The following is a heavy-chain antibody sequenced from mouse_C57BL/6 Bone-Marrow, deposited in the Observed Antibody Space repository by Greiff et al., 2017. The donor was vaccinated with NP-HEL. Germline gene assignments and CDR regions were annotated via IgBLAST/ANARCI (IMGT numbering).Heavy chain of an antibody. D-gene: IGHD1-1*01. J-gene: IGHJ4*01. CDR2: INPSSGYT. CDR3: ARKATVVVDY. CDR1: GYTFTSYT. V-gene: IGHV1-4*01. Sequence: VQVVESGAELARPGASVKMSCKASGYTFTSYTMHWVKQRPGQGLEWIGYINPSSGYTKYNQKFKDKATLTADKSSSTAYIQLSSLTSEDSSVYYCARKATVVVDYWGQGTSVTVSS.